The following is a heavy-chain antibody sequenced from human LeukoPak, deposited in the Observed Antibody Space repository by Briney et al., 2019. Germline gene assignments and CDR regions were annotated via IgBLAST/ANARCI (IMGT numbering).Heavy chain of an antibody. D-gene: IGHD1-1*01. CDR2: INWNGGST. J-gene: IGHJ4*02. Sequence: PGGSLRLSCAASGFTFDDYGMSWVRQASGKGLEWVSGINWNGGSTGYADSVKGRFTISRDNAKNSLYLQMNSLRAEDTALYYCARATPSWNEGTAFDYWGQGTLVTVSS. CDR1: GFTFDDYG. V-gene: IGHV3-20*04. CDR3: ARATPSWNEGTAFDY.